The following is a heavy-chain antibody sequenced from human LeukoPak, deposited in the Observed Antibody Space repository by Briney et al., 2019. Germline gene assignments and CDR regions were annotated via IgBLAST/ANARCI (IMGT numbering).Heavy chain of an antibody. V-gene: IGHV4-34*01. CDR1: GGSFSGYY. Sequence: SETLSLTCAVYGGSFSGYYWSWIRQPPGKGLEWIGEINHSGSTKYNPSLKSRVTISVDTSKNQFSLKLSSVTAADTAVYYWARARITGTTYYYYYTDVWGKGTTVTVSS. CDR2: INHSGST. J-gene: IGHJ6*03. D-gene: IGHD1-20*01. CDR3: ARARITGTTYYYYYTDV.